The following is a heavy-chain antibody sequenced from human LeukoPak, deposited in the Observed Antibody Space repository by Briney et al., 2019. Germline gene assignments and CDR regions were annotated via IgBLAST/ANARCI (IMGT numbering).Heavy chain of an antibody. CDR1: GGSISSGDYY. Sequence: PSETLSLTCTVSGGSISSGDYYWSWIRQPPGKGLEWIGYIYYSGSTNYNPSLKSRVTISVDTSKNQFSLKLSSVTAADTAVYYCARGYDFWSGYLDYWGQGTLVTVSS. CDR2: IYYSGST. CDR3: ARGYDFWSGYLDY. V-gene: IGHV4-30-4*08. J-gene: IGHJ4*02. D-gene: IGHD3-3*01.